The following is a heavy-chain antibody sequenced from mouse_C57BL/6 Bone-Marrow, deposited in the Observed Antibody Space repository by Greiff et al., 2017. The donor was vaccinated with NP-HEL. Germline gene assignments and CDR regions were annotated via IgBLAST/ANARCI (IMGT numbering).Heavy chain of an antibody. V-gene: IGHV1-81*01. J-gene: IGHJ2*01. Sequence: QVQLKESGAELARPGASVKLSCKASGYTFTSYGISWVKQRTGQGLEWIGEIYPRSGNTYYNEKFKGKATLTADKSSSTAYMELRSLTSEDSAVYFCARPGDDYWGQGTTLTVSS. CDR2: IYPRSGNT. D-gene: IGHD4-1*01. CDR1: GYTFTSYG. CDR3: ARPGDDY.